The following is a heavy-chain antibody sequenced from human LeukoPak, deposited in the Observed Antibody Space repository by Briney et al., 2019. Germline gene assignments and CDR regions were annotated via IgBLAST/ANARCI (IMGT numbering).Heavy chain of an antibody. CDR2: ISSSGSI. CDR1: GGSIGYKY. J-gene: IGHJ4*02. CDR3: AGYDHTNYLAY. D-gene: IGHD1-14*01. Sequence: SETLSLTCTVSGGSIGYKYWNWIRQSPERGLEWIGYISSSGSIDYTPSLRSRVTMSLDTSKNHLFLNLRSVSAADTSIYYCAGYDHTNYLAYWGQGILVTVSS. V-gene: IGHV4-59*01.